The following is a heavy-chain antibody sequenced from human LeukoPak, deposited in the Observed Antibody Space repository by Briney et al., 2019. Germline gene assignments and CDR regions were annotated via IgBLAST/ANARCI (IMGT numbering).Heavy chain of an antibody. CDR3: ARHWIETTKTYSYWFDP. J-gene: IGHJ5*02. CDR1: RDSTNSHY. D-gene: IGHD1-1*01. CDR2: IYTRGSN. V-gene: IGHV4-4*08. Sequence: SETLSLTCTVSRDSTNSHYSSWIPQRPGEGLGWIGFIYTRGSNNYNPSCKSRVSMSGDTSKNQVSLTLNTVTAADTAVYYCARHWIETTKTYSYWFDPWGQGTLVTVSS.